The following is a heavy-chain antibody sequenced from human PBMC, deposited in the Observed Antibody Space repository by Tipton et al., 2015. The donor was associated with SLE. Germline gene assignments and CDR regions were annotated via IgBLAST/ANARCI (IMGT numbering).Heavy chain of an antibody. J-gene: IGHJ6*02. V-gene: IGHV4-59*08. D-gene: IGHD2-8*01. CDR3: ARGMLTWRGAIIGVDV. CDR2: ISDGGGT. CDR1: GGSISRNY. Sequence: TLSLTCTVSGGSISRNYWIWIRQPPGKGLEWIGYISDGGGTNYNPSLKSRVTISIDTSKNQFSLKLTSVTAADTAVYYCARGMLTWRGAIIGVDVWGQGTSVNVSS.